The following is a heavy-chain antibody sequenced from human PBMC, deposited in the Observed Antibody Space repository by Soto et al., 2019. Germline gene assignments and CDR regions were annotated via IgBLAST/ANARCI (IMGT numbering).Heavy chain of an antibody. V-gene: IGHV3-23*01. CDR1: GFTFSSYA. Sequence: EVQVLESGGGLVQPGGSLRLSCAVSGFTFSSYAMSWVRQAPGKGLEWVSGISGSGGSTYSADSVKGRFTISRDNSRNTLFLQMNSLRPKDTAVYYCAKDRKSGSGWYWDYWGQGTLVTVSS. CDR2: ISGSGGST. CDR3: AKDRKSGSGWYWDY. J-gene: IGHJ4*02. D-gene: IGHD6-19*01.